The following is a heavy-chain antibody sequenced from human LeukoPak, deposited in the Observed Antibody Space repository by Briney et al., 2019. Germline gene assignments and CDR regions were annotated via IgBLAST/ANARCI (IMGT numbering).Heavy chain of an antibody. J-gene: IGHJ6*03. CDR2: IKSKTDGGTT. D-gene: IGHD6-13*01. V-gene: IGHV3-15*01. Sequence: GGSLRLSCAASGFTFSNAWMSWVRQAPGKGLEWVGRIKSKTDGGTTDYAAPVKDRFTISRDDSKNTVYLQMNSLKAEDTAVYCCTRGSSWHYYYMDVWGKGTTVTVSS. CDR3: TRGSSWHYYYMDV. CDR1: GFTFSNAW.